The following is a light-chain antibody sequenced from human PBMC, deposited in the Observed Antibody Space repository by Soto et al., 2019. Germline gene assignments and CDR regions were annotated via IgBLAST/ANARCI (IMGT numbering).Light chain of an antibody. J-gene: IGKJ3*01. CDR2: GTY. V-gene: IGKV3D-15*01. Sequence: EIVMTQSPATLSVSPGDTVTLSCRASQSVSSNLAWYQQKPGQAPRLLIYGTYTRATGIPARFSGSGSGTDYTLTIISLQYEDLAVYYCQQYDNWSPFTFGPGTPVDLK. CDR3: QQYDNWSPFT. CDR1: QSVSSN.